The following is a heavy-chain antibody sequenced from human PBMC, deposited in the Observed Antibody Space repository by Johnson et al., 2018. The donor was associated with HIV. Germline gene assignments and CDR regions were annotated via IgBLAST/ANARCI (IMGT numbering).Heavy chain of an antibody. V-gene: IGHV3-7*01. D-gene: IGHD5-24*01. J-gene: IGHJ3*02. CDR1: GFTFSSYW. Sequence: VQLVESGGGLVQPGGSLRLSCAASGFTFSSYWMSWVRQAPGKGLEWVANIKQDGSEKYYVDSVKGRFTISRDNAKNSLNLQMNSLRAEDTAVYYCARDGPWLQSERDAFDIWGQGTMVTVSS. CDR2: IKQDGSEK. CDR3: ARDGPWLQSERDAFDI.